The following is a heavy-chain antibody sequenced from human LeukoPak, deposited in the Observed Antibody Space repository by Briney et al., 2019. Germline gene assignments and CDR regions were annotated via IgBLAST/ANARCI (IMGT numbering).Heavy chain of an antibody. V-gene: IGHV3-21*01. CDR3: ASGDYYDSSGRRAFDY. D-gene: IGHD3-22*01. Sequence: GGSLRLSCAASGLTFSSYSMNWVRQAPGKGLEWVSSISSSSSYIYYADSVKGRFTISRDNAKNSLYLQMNSLRAEDTAVYYCASGDYYDSSGRRAFDYWGQGTLVTVSS. CDR1: GLTFSSYS. J-gene: IGHJ4*02. CDR2: ISSSSSYI.